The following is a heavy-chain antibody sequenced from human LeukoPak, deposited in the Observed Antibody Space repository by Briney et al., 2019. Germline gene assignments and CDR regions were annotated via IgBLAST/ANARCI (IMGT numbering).Heavy chain of an antibody. CDR2: IYYSGST. D-gene: IGHD6-13*01. CDR3: ARDLYSSSWYYYGMDV. Sequence: SETLSLTCTVSGGSISSSSYYWGWIRQPPGKGLEWIRSIYYSGSTYYNPSLKSRVTISVDTSKNQFSLKLSSVTAADTAVYYCARDLYSSSWYYYGMDVWGQGTAVTVSS. V-gene: IGHV4-39*02. CDR1: GGSISSSSYY. J-gene: IGHJ6*02.